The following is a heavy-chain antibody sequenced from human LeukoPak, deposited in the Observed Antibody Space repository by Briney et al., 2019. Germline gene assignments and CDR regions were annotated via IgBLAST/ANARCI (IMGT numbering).Heavy chain of an antibody. D-gene: IGHD6-19*01. CDR1: GFTFDDYA. Sequence: GGSLRLSCAASGFTFDDYAMHWVRQAPGKGLEWVSGISWNSGSIGYADSVKGRFTVSRDNAVNSVFLQMNNVRVEDTAVYYCASADSGRNSFGPWGQGTLVTVSS. J-gene: IGHJ5*02. V-gene: IGHV3-9*01. CDR3: ASADSGRNSFGP. CDR2: ISWNSGSI.